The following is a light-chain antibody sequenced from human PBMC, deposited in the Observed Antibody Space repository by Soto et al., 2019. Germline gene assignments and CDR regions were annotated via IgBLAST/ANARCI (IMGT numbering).Light chain of an antibody. V-gene: IGLV2-14*01. CDR2: DVS. Sequence: QSASVSGSPGQSITISCTGTSSDVGGYNYVSWYQQHPGKAPKVIIYDVSNRPSGVSNRFSGSKSGNTASLTISGLQAEDEAGYYCSSYTSSSTLLFGGGTKLTVL. J-gene: IGLJ2*01. CDR3: SSYTSSSTLL. CDR1: SSDVGGYNY.